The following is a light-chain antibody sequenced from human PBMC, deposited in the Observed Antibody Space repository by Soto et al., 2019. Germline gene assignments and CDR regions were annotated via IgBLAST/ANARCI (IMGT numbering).Light chain of an antibody. CDR1: QSVPSSY. CDR2: GAS. CDR3: QQHGSSPPIT. Sequence: EIVLTQSPGTLSLSPGESAPLSCRARQSVPSSYFAWYQQKPGQAPRLLIYGASSRATGIPDRFSGSGSGTDFTLTISRLEPEDFAVYYCQQHGSSPPITFGQGTRLEIK. J-gene: IGKJ5*01. V-gene: IGKV3-20*01.